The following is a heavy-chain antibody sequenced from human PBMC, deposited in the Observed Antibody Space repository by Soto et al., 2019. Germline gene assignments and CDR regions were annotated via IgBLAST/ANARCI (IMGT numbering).Heavy chain of an antibody. J-gene: IGHJ4*02. CDR2: ISGSGGST. CDR1: GFTFSSYA. Sequence: EVQLLESGGGLVQPGGSLRLSCAASGFTFSSYAMSWVRQAPGKGLEWVSAISGSGGSTYYADSVKGRFTIARDNSKNTLYLQMNSLRAEDTAVYYCAKKSEYPEYYFDYWGQGTLVTVSS. CDR3: AKKSEYPEYYFDY. V-gene: IGHV3-23*01.